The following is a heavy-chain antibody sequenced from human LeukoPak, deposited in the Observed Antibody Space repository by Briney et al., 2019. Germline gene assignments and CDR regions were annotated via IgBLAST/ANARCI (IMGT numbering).Heavy chain of an antibody. J-gene: IGHJ4*02. CDR1: GYTFTGYY. CDR2: IIPIFGTA. CDR3: ATNAYRVVPAATVVDY. V-gene: IGHV1-69*13. Sequence: GASVKVSCKASGYTFTGYYMHWVRQAPGQGLEWMGGIIPIFGTANYAQKFAAVVTITADESTSTAYMALSSLRSEDTAVYYCATNAYRVVPAATVVDYWGQGTLVTVSS. D-gene: IGHD2-2*01.